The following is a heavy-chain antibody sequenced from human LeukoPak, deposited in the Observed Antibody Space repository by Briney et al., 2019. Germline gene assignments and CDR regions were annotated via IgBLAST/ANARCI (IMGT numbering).Heavy chain of an antibody. Sequence: SETLSLTCTVSGGSISSSGYYWGWIRQPPGKGLEWIGSIFYTGSTHYNPSLKSRVTISVDTSKNQFSLKLNSVTAADTAVYYCARHCSGGTCYSDFDYWGQGTLVTVSS. V-gene: IGHV4-39*01. CDR1: GGSISSSGYY. J-gene: IGHJ4*02. CDR3: ARHCSGGTCYSDFDY. D-gene: IGHD2-15*01. CDR2: IFYTGST.